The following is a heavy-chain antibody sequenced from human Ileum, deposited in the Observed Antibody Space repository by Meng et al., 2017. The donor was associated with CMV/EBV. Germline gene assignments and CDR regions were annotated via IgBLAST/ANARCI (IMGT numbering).Heavy chain of an antibody. CDR3: VRQVVAASFDY. D-gene: IGHD2-15*01. CDR1: GGTITRGKYS. V-gene: IGHV4-30-4*08. CDR2: IYYSGSP. Sequence: QVEQRGSGQGLVKASETLSRTGTGSGGTITRGKYSCSWIRQQPGRGLEWIGYIYYSGSPYYKPSLKSRVTISLDTSKNQFSLNLRSVTATDSAVYHCVRQVVAASFDYWGQGALVTVSS. J-gene: IGHJ4*02.